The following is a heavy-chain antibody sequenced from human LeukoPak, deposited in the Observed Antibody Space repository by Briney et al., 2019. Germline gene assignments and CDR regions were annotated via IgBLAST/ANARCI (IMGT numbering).Heavy chain of an antibody. V-gene: IGHV3-7*01. D-gene: IGHD3-3*01. CDR2: IKQDGSEK. J-gene: IGHJ6*03. CDR1: GFTFSSYW. Sequence: GGSLRLSCAASGFTFSSYWMSWVRQAPGKGLEWVANIKQDGSEKYSVDSVKGRFTISRDNAKNSLYLQMNSLRAEDTAVYYCARSGLSGYYDFWSGYYTDYYYYMDVWGKGTTVTVSS. CDR3: ARSGLSGYYDFWSGYYTDYYYYMDV.